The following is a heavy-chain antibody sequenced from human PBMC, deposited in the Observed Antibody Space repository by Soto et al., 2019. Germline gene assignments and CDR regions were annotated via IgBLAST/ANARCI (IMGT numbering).Heavy chain of an antibody. D-gene: IGHD3-3*01. CDR3: ARTLGRRRITLLGVTISEPADR. CDR2: IYYSGST. CDR1: GGSISSGDYY. Sequence: PSETLSLTCTVSGGSISSGDYYWSWIRQPPGKGLEWIGYIYYSGSTYYNPSLKSRVTISVDTSKNQFSLKLSSVTAADTAVYYCARTLGRRRITLLGVTISEPADRWGQVTLVTVSS. J-gene: IGHJ5*02. V-gene: IGHV4-30-4*01.